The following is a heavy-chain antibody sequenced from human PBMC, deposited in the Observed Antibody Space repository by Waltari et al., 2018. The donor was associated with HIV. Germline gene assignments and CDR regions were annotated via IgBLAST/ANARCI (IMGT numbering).Heavy chain of an antibody. Sequence: EVQLVESGGDLVQPGGSLRLSCAASGFTFSDYRMHWVRQAPGKGLVWVSRSNSDGSSTNYADSVKGRFTISRDNAKNTLYLQMNSLRVEDTAVYYCASPAGKAYWGQGSLVTVSS. CDR3: ASPAGKAY. V-gene: IGHV3-74*01. D-gene: IGHD3-10*01. CDR2: SNSDGSST. CDR1: GFTFSDYR. J-gene: IGHJ4*02.